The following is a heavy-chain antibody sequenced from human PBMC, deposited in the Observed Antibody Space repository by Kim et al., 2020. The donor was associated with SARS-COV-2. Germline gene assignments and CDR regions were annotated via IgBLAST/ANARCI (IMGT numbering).Heavy chain of an antibody. D-gene: IGHD6-13*01. CDR2: T. Sequence: TNYNPSLRSRVTISVDTSNNQFSLKLNSVTAADTAVYYCARSIAAAALDCWGQGTLVTVSS. CDR3: ARSIAAAALDC. V-gene: IGHV4-59*01. J-gene: IGHJ4*02.